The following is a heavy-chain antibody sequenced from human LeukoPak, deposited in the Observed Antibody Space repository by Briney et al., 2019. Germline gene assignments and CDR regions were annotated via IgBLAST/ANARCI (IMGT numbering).Heavy chain of an antibody. V-gene: IGHV3-33*01. Sequence: PGRSLRLSCAASGFTFSSYGMHWVRQAPGEGLEWVAVIWYDGSNKYYADSVKGRFTISRDNSKNTLYLQMNSLRAEDTAVYYFARATYYYDSSGYSSSYFDYWGQGTLVTVSS. CDR2: IWYDGSNK. J-gene: IGHJ4*02. CDR1: GFTFSSYG. D-gene: IGHD3-22*01. CDR3: ARATYYYDSSGYSSSYFDY.